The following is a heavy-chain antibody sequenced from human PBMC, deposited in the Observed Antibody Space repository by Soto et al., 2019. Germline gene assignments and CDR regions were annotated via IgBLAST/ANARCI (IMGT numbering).Heavy chain of an antibody. D-gene: IGHD2-15*01. CDR3: ARGYCSGRGCYIGSLLY. Sequence: SETLSLTCTVSGDSFSSGSPYWSWILQPPGKELEWIGYIYNSGSTDYSPSLKSRVTMSVDTSKNQFSLKLSSVTAADTAVYYCARGYCSGRGCYIGSLLYWGRGTLVTVSS. CDR1: GDSFSSGSPY. J-gene: IGHJ4*02. V-gene: IGHV4-61*01. CDR2: IYNSGST.